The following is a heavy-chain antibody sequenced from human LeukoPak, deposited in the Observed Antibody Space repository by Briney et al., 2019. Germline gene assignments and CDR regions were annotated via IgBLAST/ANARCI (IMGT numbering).Heavy chain of an antibody. CDR3: AREGVAIFGVVSRYNWFDP. J-gene: IGHJ5*02. V-gene: IGHV1-18*01. D-gene: IGHD3-3*01. CDR2: ISAYNGNT. Sequence: ASVKVSCKASGYTFTSYGISWVRQAPGQGLEWMGWISAYNGNTNYAQKLQGRVTMTTDTSTSTAYMELRSLRSEDTAVYFCAREGVAIFGVVSRYNWFDPWGQGTLVTVSS. CDR1: GYTFTSYG.